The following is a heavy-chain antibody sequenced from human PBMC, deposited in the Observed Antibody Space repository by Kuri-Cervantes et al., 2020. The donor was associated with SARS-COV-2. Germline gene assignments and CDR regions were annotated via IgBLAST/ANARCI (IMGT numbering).Heavy chain of an antibody. D-gene: IGHD3-22*01. J-gene: IGHJ3*02. CDR1: GYSISSGYY. V-gene: IGHV4-38-2*02. CDR3: ARTYYYDSSGPKTPLGDAFDI. Sequence: SETLSLTCTVSGYSISSGYYWGWIRQPPGKGLEWIGSIYHSGSTYYNPSLKSRVTISVDTSKNQFPLKLSSVTAADTAVYYCARTYYYDSSGPKTPLGDAFDIWGQGTMVTVSS. CDR2: IYHSGST.